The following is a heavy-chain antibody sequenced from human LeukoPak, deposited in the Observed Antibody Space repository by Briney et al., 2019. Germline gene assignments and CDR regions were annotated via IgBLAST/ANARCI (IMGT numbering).Heavy chain of an antibody. CDR2: ISGSGGST. Sequence: GGSLRLSCAASGFTFSSYAMSWVRQAPGEGLEWVSAISGSGGSTYYADSVKGRFTISRDNSKNTLYLQMNSLRAEDTAVYYCAKVDTYYYGSGRSAFDIWGQRTMVTVSS. CDR3: AKVDTYYYGSGRSAFDI. V-gene: IGHV3-23*01. J-gene: IGHJ3*02. D-gene: IGHD3-10*01. CDR1: GFTFSSYA.